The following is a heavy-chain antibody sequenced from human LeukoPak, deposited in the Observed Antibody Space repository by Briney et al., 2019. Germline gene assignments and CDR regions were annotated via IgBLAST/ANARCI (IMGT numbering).Heavy chain of an antibody. J-gene: IGHJ4*02. V-gene: IGHV4/OR15-8*01. D-gene: IGHD3-16*02. Sequence: SETLSLTCDVSGGSIDSTNWWNWVRQPPGKGLEWIGEIHHDGRINYNPSLKSRVTLSVDKSKNQFPLRLNSVTAADTAMYYCARSHDHLWGNYPDYWGQGTLVTISS. CDR3: ARSHDHLWGNYPDY. CDR2: IHHDGRI. CDR1: GGSIDSTNW.